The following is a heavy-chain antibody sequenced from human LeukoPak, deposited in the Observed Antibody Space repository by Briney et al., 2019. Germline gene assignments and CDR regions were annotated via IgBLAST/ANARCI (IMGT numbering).Heavy chain of an antibody. CDR1: GFSFDTYA. J-gene: IGHJ4*02. V-gene: IGHV3-21*01. Sequence: GGSLRLACTASGFSFDTYAMNWVRQAPGRGLEWVSSINSDALYIYYADSVRGRFTISRDNAKNSLFLQMNSLRADDTAVYYCARGAVATLRSRRFDYWGQGTLVTVSS. CDR3: ARGAVATLRSRRFDY. CDR2: INSDALYI. D-gene: IGHD6-19*01.